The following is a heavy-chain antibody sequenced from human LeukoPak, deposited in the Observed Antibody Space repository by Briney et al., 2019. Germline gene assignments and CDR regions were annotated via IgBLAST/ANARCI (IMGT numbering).Heavy chain of an antibody. V-gene: IGHV1-46*01. J-gene: IGHJ3*02. D-gene: IGHD4-23*01. CDR1: GYTFTNYY. CDR3: ARATWFGGNPSGAFDI. Sequence: ASAKVSCKASGYTFTNYYIHWVRQAPGQGLEWMGIINPSGGSTNYAQKFQGRVTMTRDTSTNSVYMELSSLRSEDTAVYYCARATWFGGNPSGAFDIWGQGTMVTVSS. CDR2: INPSGGST.